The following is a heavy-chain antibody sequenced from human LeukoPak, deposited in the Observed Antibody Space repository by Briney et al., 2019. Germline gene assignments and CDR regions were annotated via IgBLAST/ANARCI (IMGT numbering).Heavy chain of an antibody. D-gene: IGHD3-10*01. V-gene: IGHV1-69*04. CDR2: IIPILGIA. J-gene: IGHJ4*02. CDR3: ARERSRVANYFDY. Sequence: ASVKVSCKASGGTFSSYAISWVRQAPGQGLEWMGRIIPILGIANYAQKFQGRVTITADKSTSTAYMELSSLRSEDTAVYYCARERSRVANYFDYWGQGTLVTGSS. CDR1: GGTFSSYA.